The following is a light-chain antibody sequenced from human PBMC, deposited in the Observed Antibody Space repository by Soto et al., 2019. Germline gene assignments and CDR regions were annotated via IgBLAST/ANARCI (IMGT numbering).Light chain of an antibody. CDR2: DAS. V-gene: IGKV3-11*01. J-gene: IGKJ1*01. CDR1: QSVSNY. Sequence: DIVMTQSPGTLSLSPGERATLSCRASQSVSNYLAWYQQKPGQAPRLLIYDASHRATGIPARFSGSGSGTDFTLTISSLEPEDFAVYYCQQRSNWPQWTFGQGTKVDIK. CDR3: QQRSNWPQWT.